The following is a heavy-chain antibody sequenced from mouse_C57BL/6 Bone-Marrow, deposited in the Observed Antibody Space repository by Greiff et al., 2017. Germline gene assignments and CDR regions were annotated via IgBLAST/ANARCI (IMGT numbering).Heavy chain of an antibody. CDR1: GYTFTSYW. J-gene: IGHJ2*01. CDR2: IDPGGGNT. CDR3: AIGGW. V-gene: IGHV1-55*01. Sequence: VQLQQPGAELVKPGASVKMSCQASGYTFTSYWITWVKRRPGQGLGWIGDIDPGGGNTNYNEKFKGKATLTVDTTSSTAYMQLSSLTSEGSTVYCCAIGGWWGQGTTLTVSS. D-gene: IGHD2-3*01.